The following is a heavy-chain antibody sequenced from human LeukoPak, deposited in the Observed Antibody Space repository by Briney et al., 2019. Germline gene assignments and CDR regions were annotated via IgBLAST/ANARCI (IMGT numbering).Heavy chain of an antibody. CDR3: ARHGLGDYVWGSYRTFHGY. J-gene: IGHJ4*02. CDR2: IYYSGST. Sequence: SETLSLTCTVSGGSISSSSYYWGWIRQPPGTGLEWIGSIYYSGSTYYNPSLKSRVTISVDTSKNQFSLKLSSVTAADTAVYYCARHGLGDYVWGSYRTFHGYWGQGTLVTVSS. CDR1: GGSISSSSYY. D-gene: IGHD3-16*02. V-gene: IGHV4-39*01.